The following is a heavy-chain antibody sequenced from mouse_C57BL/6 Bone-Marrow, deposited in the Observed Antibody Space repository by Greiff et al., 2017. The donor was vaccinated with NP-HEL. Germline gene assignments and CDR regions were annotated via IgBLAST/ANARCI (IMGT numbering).Heavy chain of an antibody. J-gene: IGHJ2*01. CDR2: ISNGGGST. D-gene: IGHD1-1*01. CDR1: GFTFSDYY. V-gene: IGHV5-12*01. CDR3: ARHNYYGSSYYFDY. Sequence: EVKLMESGGGLVQPGGSLKLSCAASGFTFSDYYMYWVRQTPEKRLEWVAYISNGGGSTYYPDTVKGRFTISRDNAKNTLYLQMSRLKSEDTAMYYCARHNYYGSSYYFDYWGQGTTLTVSS.